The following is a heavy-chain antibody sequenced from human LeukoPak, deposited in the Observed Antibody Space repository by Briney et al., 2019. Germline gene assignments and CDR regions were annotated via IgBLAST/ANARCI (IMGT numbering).Heavy chain of an antibody. CDR1: GFTFSSYS. CDR2: ISSSSSYI. V-gene: IGHV3-21*04. D-gene: IGHD3-10*01. J-gene: IGHJ4*02. CDR3: ARDAYGSGSYGTGFDY. Sequence: GGSLRLSCAASGFTFSSYSMNWVRQAPGKGLEWVSSISSSSSYIYYADSVKGRFTISRDNAKNSLYLQMNSLRAEDTAVYYCARDAYGSGSYGTGFDYWGQGTLVTVSS.